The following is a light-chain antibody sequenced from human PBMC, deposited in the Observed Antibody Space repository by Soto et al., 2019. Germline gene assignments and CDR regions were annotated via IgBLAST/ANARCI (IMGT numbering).Light chain of an antibody. CDR3: QLYNSPPWP. Sequence: DIQMTQSPSTLSASVGDRVTITCRASRTVSNWLAWYQHQPGRAPRLLISRASILESGVPPRFSGSGFGTEFTLTIDSLQLFDFCTYYRQLYNSPPWPFGHGTK. J-gene: IGKJ1*01. CDR2: RAS. CDR1: RTVSNW. V-gene: IGKV1-5*03.